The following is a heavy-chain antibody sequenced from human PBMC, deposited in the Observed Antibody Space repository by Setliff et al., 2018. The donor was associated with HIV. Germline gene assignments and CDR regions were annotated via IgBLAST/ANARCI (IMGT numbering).Heavy chain of an antibody. D-gene: IGHD4-17*01. CDR3: ARNWVYSDYFRWGAPKDFYAMDV. Sequence: SETLSHTCIVFGDYIKSHYWSWIRQSPGKRLEWIGSLSSSGRTRYNPSLESRVTISVDTSKNQFSLNLNSVTAADTAGYYCARNWVYSDYFRWGAPKDFYAMDVWGQGTTVTVSS. CDR1: GDYIKSHY. V-gene: IGHV4-59*11. CDR2: LSSSGRT. J-gene: IGHJ6*02.